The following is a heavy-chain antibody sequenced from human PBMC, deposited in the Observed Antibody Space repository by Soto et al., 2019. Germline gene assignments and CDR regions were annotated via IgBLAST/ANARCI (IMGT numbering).Heavy chain of an antibody. CDR2: ISSDETIV. J-gene: IGHJ4*02. CDR3: VRGGGVGTTWGYY. CDR1: GFPFGEYA. Sequence: GGALRLSCTASGFPFGEYAMSWFRQAPGKGLECVSYISSDETIVNYADSVKGRFTISRDSAKNSLFLQMNSLRDEDTAVYYCVRGGGVGTTWGYYWGQGAQVTVSS. V-gene: IGHV3-48*02. D-gene: IGHD1-26*01.